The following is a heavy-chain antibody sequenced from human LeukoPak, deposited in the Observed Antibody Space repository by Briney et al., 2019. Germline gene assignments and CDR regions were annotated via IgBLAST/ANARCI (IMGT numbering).Heavy chain of an antibody. J-gene: IGHJ4*02. D-gene: IGHD6-19*01. CDR3: AKDSGYSSGWPTDY. CDR1: GFTFSSYA. V-gene: IGHV3-23*01. CDR2: ISGSGGST. Sequence: GGSLRLSCAASGFTFSSYAMSWVRQAPGKRLEWVSAISGSGGSTYYADSVKGRFTISRDNSKNTLYLQMNSLRAEDTAVYYCAKDSGYSSGWPTDYWGQGTLVTVSS.